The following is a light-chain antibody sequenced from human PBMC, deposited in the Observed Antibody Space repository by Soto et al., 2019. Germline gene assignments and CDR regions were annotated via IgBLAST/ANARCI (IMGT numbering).Light chain of an antibody. Sequence: EIVMTQSPTTLSVSPGERATLSCRASQSSNNNLAWYQQKPGQAPSLLIFDASTRATGIPARFSGSGSGTEFTLTISSLQSEDFAVSHCQQYNNWPPLTVGGGTKVEIK. J-gene: IGKJ4*01. V-gene: IGKV3-15*01. CDR1: QSSNNN. CDR2: DAS. CDR3: QQYNNWPPLT.